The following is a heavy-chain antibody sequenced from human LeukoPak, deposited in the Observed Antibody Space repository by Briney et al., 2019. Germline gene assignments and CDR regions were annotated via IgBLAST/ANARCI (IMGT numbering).Heavy chain of an antibody. D-gene: IGHD6-13*01. Sequence: SETLSLTCTVSGGSISSYYWSWIRQPPGKGLEWIGYISYSGSTNYNPSLKSRVTISVDTSKNQFSLKLSSVTAADTAVYYCARLRAAAGTLDYWGQGTLVTVSS. J-gene: IGHJ4*02. CDR2: ISYSGST. V-gene: IGHV4-59*01. CDR3: ARLRAAAGTLDY. CDR1: GGSISSYY.